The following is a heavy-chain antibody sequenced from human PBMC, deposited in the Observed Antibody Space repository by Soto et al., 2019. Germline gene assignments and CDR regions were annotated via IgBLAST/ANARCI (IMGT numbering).Heavy chain of an antibody. Sequence: SETLSLTCAVYGGSFSGYYWSWIRQPPGKGLEWIGEINHSGSTNYNPSLKSRVTISVDTSKNQFSLKLSSVTAADTAVYYCARGRSGSHRRGYFDYWGQGTLVTVSS. D-gene: IGHD1-26*01. CDR1: GGSFSGYY. J-gene: IGHJ4*02. CDR2: INHSGST. V-gene: IGHV4-34*01. CDR3: ARGRSGSHRRGYFDY.